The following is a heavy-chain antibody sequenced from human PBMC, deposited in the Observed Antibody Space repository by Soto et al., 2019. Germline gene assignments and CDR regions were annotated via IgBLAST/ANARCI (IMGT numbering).Heavy chain of an antibody. V-gene: IGHV4-34*01. D-gene: IGHD3-10*01. CDR2: INHSGST. Sequence: QVQLQQWGAGLLKPSETLSLTCAVYGGSFSGYYWSWIRQPPGKGLEWIGEINHSGSTNYNPSLKSRVTISVDTSKNQFSLNLSSVTAADTAVYYCARGGGTGLAIWGQGTMVTVSS. CDR3: ARGGGTGLAI. J-gene: IGHJ3*02. CDR1: GGSFSGYY.